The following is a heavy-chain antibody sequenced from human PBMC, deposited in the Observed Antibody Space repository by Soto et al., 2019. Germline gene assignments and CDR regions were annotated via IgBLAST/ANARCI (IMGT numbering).Heavy chain of an antibody. CDR3: VRGRYGDY. CDR2: ISAHNGNT. V-gene: IGHV1-18*01. CDR1: GYTFTSYG. J-gene: IGHJ4*02. Sequence: QVHLVQSGAEVKKPGASVKVSCKCSGYTFTSYGITWVRQAPGQGLEWMGWISAHNGNTDYAQKLQGRVTVTRDTSTSTAYMELRSLRSDDTAVYYCVRGRYGDYWGQGALVTVSS. D-gene: IGHD1-1*01.